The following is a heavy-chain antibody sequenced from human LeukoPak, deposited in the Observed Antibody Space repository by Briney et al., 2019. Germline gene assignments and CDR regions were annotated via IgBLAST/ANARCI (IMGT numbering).Heavy chain of an antibody. D-gene: IGHD1-1*01. CDR3: ARESTGVAYYYYYYMDV. J-gene: IGHJ6*03. V-gene: IGHV4-59*01. CDR2: IFYNGNT. CDR1: GASFSSYY. Sequence: SETLSLTCTVSGASFSSYYWSWLRQPPGKGLEWIAYIFYNGNTKYNPSLKSRVTISVGTSKTQFSLKVTSVTAADTAVYYCARESTGVAYYYYYYMDVWGKGTTVTVSS.